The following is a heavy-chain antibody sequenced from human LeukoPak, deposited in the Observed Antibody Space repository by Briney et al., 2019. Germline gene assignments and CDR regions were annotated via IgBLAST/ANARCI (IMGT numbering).Heavy chain of an antibody. CDR1: GDSVSSNSSA. V-gene: IGHV6-1*01. D-gene: IGHD5-12*01. CDR3: ARVRYGGYDFFDY. CDR2: TYYRSKWYS. J-gene: IGHJ4*02. Sequence: SQTLSLTCAISGDSVSSNSSAWIWIRQSPSRGLEWLGRTYYRSKWYSDYAVSVKSRITINADTSKNQFALQLNSVTPEDTAVYYCARVRYGGYDFFDYWGQGTLVTVSS.